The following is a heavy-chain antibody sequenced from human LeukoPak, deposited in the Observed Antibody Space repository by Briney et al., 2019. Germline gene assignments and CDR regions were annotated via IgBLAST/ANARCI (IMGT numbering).Heavy chain of an antibody. V-gene: IGHV1-8*01. Sequence: ASVKVSCKASGYTFTSYDINWVRQATGQGLEWMGWMNPNSGNTGYAQKFQGRVTMARNTSISTAYMELSSLRSEDTAVYYCARGSYYGSGFLFDYWGQGTLVTVSS. D-gene: IGHD3-10*01. J-gene: IGHJ4*02. CDR3: ARGSYYGSGFLFDY. CDR2: MNPNSGNT. CDR1: GYTFTSYD.